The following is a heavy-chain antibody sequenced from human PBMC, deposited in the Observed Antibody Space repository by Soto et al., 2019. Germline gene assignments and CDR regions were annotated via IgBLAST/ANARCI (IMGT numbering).Heavy chain of an antibody. D-gene: IGHD3-10*01. CDR3: ARDGCYGLGTYCYNMDV. J-gene: IGHJ6*02. Sequence: QVQLVESGGGVVQPGRSLRLSCAASGFTFSTYGMHWVRQAPGKGLEWVALVWYDGTNKYYADSVKGRFTISRDNSKNTLYLQMNSLRVEDTAIYYCARDGCYGLGTYCYNMDVWGQGTTVTVSS. V-gene: IGHV3-33*01. CDR2: VWYDGTNK. CDR1: GFTFSTYG.